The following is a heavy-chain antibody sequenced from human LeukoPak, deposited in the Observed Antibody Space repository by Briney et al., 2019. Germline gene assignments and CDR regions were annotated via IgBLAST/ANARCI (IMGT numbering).Heavy chain of an antibody. D-gene: IGHD5-18*01. CDR3: ARVHAWIQLWYLKDPHWYFDL. CDR1: GGSFGGYY. V-gene: IGHV4-34*01. J-gene: IGHJ2*01. Sequence: SETLSLTCAVYGGSFGGYYWSWIRQPPGKGLEWIGEINHSGSTNYNPSLKSRFTISVDTSKNQFSLKLSSVTAADTAVYYCARVHAWIQLWYLKDPHWYFDLWGRGTLVTVSS. CDR2: INHSGST.